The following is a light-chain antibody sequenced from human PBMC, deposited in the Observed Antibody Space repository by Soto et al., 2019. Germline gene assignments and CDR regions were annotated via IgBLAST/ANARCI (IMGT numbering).Light chain of an antibody. CDR2: GAS. Sequence: EIVMTQSPATLSVSPGERATLTCRASQSVSSNLAWYQQKPGQAPRLRIYGASTRATGIPARFSGSGSGTEFTLTISSLQSEAFAVYYCQQYNNWPPLTFGGGTKVEIK. CDR3: QQYNNWPPLT. CDR1: QSVSSN. V-gene: IGKV3-15*01. J-gene: IGKJ4*01.